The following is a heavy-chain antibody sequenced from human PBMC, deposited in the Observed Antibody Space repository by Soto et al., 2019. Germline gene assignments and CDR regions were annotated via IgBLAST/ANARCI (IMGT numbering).Heavy chain of an antibody. V-gene: IGHV1-18*04. D-gene: IGHD5-18*01. Sequence: ASVKVSCKASGYTFTSYGISWARQAPGQGREWMGWISAYNGNTNYAQKLQGRVTMTTDTSTSTAYMELRSLRSDDTAVYYCASSESGYSYGYGAFDIWGQGTMVTVSS. J-gene: IGHJ3*02. CDR1: GYTFTSYG. CDR3: ASSESGYSYGYGAFDI. CDR2: ISAYNGNT.